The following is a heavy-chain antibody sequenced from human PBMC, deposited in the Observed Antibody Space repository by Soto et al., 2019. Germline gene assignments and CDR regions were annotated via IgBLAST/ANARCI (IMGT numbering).Heavy chain of an antibody. D-gene: IGHD3-16*01. Sequence: PGGSLRLSCAASGFTFSSYGMHWVRQAPGKGLEWVAVIWYYGSNKYYADSVKGRFTISRDNSKNTLYLQMNSLRAEDTAVYYCARYLGKKGVIIAPLGAGEDYYYGMDVWGQGTTVTVSS. CDR3: ARYLGKKGVIIAPLGAGEDYYYGMDV. CDR1: GFTFSSYG. V-gene: IGHV3-33*01. J-gene: IGHJ6*02. CDR2: IWYYGSNK.